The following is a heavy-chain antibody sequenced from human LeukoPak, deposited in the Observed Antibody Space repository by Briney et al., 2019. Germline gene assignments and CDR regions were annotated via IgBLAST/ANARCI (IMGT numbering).Heavy chain of an antibody. V-gene: IGHV3-7*01. CDR2: IKQDGSEK. CDR1: GFTFSSDW. CDR3: ARDIDYGDYEDAFDI. D-gene: IGHD4-17*01. Sequence: GGSLRLSCAASGFTFSSDWMSWVRQAPGKGLEWVANIKQDGSEKYYVDSVKGRFTISRDNAKNSLYLQMNSLRAEDTAVYYCARDIDYGDYEDAFDIWGQGTMVTVSS. J-gene: IGHJ3*02.